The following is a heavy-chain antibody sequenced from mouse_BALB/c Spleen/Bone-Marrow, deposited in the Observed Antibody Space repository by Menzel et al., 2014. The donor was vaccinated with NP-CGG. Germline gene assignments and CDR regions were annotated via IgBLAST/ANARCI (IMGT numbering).Heavy chain of an antibody. CDR3: ARSYGNYVDY. Sequence: QVQLQQSGAELAKPGAPVRMSCKTSGYTFTSYWVHWVKQRPGQDLEWFGYIDPSTGYTEFNQKFKDRATLTADKSSSTAYMQLSSLTSEDSAVYYCARSYGNYVDYWGQGTTLTVSS. CDR2: IDPSTGYT. D-gene: IGHD2-1*01. V-gene: IGHV1-7*01. J-gene: IGHJ2*01. CDR1: GYTFTSYW.